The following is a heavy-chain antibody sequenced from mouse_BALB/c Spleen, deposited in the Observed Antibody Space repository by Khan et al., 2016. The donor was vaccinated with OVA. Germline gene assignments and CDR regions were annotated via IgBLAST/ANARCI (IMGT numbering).Heavy chain of an antibody. V-gene: IGHV5-6*01. CDR2: LSSGGSYT. CDR1: GFTFSTYG. J-gene: IGHJ3*01. Sequence: EVELVESGGDLVKPGASLKLSCAASGFTFSTYGMSWVRQTPDKRLEWVAALSSGGSYTSYPDSVKRRSIISRDNATNTLYLQMSSLKSEDTAIYYCTRLAYYYNSEGFAYWGQGTLVTVSA. CDR3: TRLAYYYNSEGFAY. D-gene: IGHD1-1*01.